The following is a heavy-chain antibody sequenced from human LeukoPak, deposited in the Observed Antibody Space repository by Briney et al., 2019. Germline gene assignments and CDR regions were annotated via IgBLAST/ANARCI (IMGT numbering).Heavy chain of an antibody. CDR3: VGGHAWTDP. V-gene: IGHV3-7*05. CDR2: IKQDGSEK. CDR1: GFTFSTYG. D-gene: IGHD1-1*01. J-gene: IGHJ5*02. Sequence: GGSLRLSCAVSGFTFSTYGMHWVRQAPGKGLEWVANIKQDGSEKYCVDSVKGRFTISRDNAKNSLYLQMNSLRAEDMAVYYCVGGHAWTDPWGQGTLVTVSS.